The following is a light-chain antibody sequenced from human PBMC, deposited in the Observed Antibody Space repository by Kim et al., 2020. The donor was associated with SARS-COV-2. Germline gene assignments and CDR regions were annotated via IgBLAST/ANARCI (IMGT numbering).Light chain of an antibody. CDR3: QESYSTPPELT. Sequence: DFQMTQSPSSLSASVGDRVTITCRASQSISAYLNWYQQKPGKAPKLLISAASSLQSGVPSRFSGSGSGTDFTLTISSLQPEDFATYYCQESYSTPPELTFGGGTKVEIK. J-gene: IGKJ4*01. V-gene: IGKV1-39*01. CDR2: AAS. CDR1: QSISAY.